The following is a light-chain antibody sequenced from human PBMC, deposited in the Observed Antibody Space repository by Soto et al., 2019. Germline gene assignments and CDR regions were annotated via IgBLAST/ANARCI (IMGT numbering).Light chain of an antibody. CDR2: DVS. CDR3: SAFTGTTYV. V-gene: IGLV2-14*03. CDR1: SSDVGGNKY. Sequence: QSALTQPASVSGSPGQSITISCTGNSSDVGGNKYVSWYQHYPGKAPKLMICDVSNRPSGVSNRFSGSKSGNTASLTISGLQAEDDADYYCSAFTGTTYVFGTGTKVTVL. J-gene: IGLJ1*01.